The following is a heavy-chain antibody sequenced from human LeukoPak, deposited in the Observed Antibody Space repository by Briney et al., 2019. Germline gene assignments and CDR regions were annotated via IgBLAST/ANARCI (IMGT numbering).Heavy chain of an antibody. V-gene: IGHV3-15*01. J-gene: IGHJ2*01. CDR2: IKSKANGGTI. CDR1: GFTFSNAW. CDR3: ATGWYFDF. Sequence: GGSLRLSCAGSGFTFSNAWMNWVRQAPGKGLEWVGRIKSKANGGTIDYAAPVTGRFTISRDDSKNTLSLQMDSLKIEDTAVHYCATGWYFDFWGRGTLVTVSS.